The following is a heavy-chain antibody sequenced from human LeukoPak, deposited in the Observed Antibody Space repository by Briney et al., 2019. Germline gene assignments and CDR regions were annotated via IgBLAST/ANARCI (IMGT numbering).Heavy chain of an antibody. CDR1: GFTFSSHG. V-gene: IGHV3-23*01. D-gene: IGHD3-9*01. CDR2: ICIGGVTT. Sequence: GGALRLSCAASGFTFSSHGICWFRQAPGGGLEWVSPICIGGVTTHSDSAKGRFTISRDNSKNTLYLTMNSLRAEDTAVYYCAKDLVLRYFDWLLGYYFVYWGQGTLVTVSS. CDR3: AKDLVLRYFDWLLGYYFVY. J-gene: IGHJ4*02.